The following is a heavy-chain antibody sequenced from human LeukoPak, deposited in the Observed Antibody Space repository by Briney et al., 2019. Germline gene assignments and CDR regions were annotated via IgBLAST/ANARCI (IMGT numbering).Heavy chain of an antibody. CDR3: ARAMYCSGGSCYGTGRQETSFDAFDI. CDR2: IYYSGST. Sequence: SETLSLTCTVSGGSVSSGSYYWSWIRQPPGKGLEWIGYIYYSGSTNYNTSLKSRVTISVDTSKNQFSLKLSSVTAADTAVYHCARAMYCSGGSCYGTGRQETSFDAFDIWGQGTMVTVSS. V-gene: IGHV4-61*01. J-gene: IGHJ3*02. CDR1: GGSVSSGSYY. D-gene: IGHD2-15*01.